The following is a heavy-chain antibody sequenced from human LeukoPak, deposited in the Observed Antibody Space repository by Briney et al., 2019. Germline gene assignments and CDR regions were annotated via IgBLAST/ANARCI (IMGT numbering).Heavy chain of an antibody. D-gene: IGHD2-2*01. CDR2: IYYSGST. CDR3: ARELFGSSPYYFDY. CDR1: GVSISNYY. J-gene: IGHJ4*02. V-gene: IGHV4-59*01. Sequence: SETLSPTCTVSGVSISNYYWSWIRQPPGRGLEWIGYIYYSGSTNYNPSLKSRVTISVDTSKNQFSLKLSSVTAADTAVYYCARELFGSSPYYFDYWGQGTLVTVSS.